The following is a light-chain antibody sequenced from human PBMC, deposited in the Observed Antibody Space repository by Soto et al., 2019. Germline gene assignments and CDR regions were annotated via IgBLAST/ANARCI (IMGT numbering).Light chain of an antibody. J-gene: IGLJ2*01. CDR1: SSDVGINNY. CDR3: QSYTTSSVV. V-gene: IGLV2-14*01. Sequence: QSVLTQPASVSGSPGQSITISCTGTSSDVGINNYVSWYQQHPGKVPKLMIYEVSNRPSGVSNRFSGSKSGNTASLTISGLQADDEADYYCQSYTTSSVVFGGGTKLTVL. CDR2: EVS.